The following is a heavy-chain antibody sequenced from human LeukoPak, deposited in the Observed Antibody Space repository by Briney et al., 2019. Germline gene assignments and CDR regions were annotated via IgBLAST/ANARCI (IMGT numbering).Heavy chain of an antibody. V-gene: IGHV4-4*02. D-gene: IGHD3-22*01. J-gene: IGHJ4*02. Sequence: SETLSLTCAVSGGSISSSNWWSWVRQPPGKGLEWIGEIYHSGSTNYNPSLKSRVTISVDKSKNQFSLKLSSVTAADTAVYYCARAARPTSDTSGSYWSYFDCWGQGILVTVSS. CDR1: GGSISSSNW. CDR2: IYHSGST. CDR3: ARAARPTSDTSGSYWSYFDC.